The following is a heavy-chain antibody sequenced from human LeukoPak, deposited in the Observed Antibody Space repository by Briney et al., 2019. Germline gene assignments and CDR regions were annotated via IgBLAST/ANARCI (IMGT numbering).Heavy chain of an antibody. J-gene: IGHJ4*02. CDR3: ARGGYYPDY. V-gene: IGHV4-38-2*02. Sequence: SETLSLICTVSGYSISSGYYWGWIRQPPGKGLEWIGSIYHSGSTYYNLSLKSRVTISVDTSKNQFSLKLSSVTAADTAVYYCARGGYYPDYWGQGTLVTVSS. CDR1: GYSISSGYY. CDR2: IYHSGST. D-gene: IGHD3-10*01.